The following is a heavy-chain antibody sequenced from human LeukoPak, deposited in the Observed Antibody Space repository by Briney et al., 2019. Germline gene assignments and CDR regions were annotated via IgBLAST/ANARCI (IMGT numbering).Heavy chain of an antibody. J-gene: IGHJ1*01. CDR2: IRFDGNTE. CDR3: ANGGGYFLH. V-gene: IGHV3-30*02. D-gene: IGHD3-16*01. Sequence: GGSLRLSCVASGFTFRTYGMHWVRQVPGKGLEWVAFIRFDGNTEEYADSVEGRFTVSRDNAKNTLYLQMDTLRPEDTALYYCANGGGYFLHWGLGTLVTVAS. CDR1: GFTFRTYG.